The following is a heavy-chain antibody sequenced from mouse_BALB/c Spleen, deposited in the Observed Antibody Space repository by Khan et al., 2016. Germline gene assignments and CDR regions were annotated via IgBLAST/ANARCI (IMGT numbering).Heavy chain of an antibody. V-gene: IGHV1-80*01. Sequence: VQLQESGAELVRPGSSVKISCKAAGYAFSSYWMNWVKQRPGQGLEWIGQIYPGDGDTNYNGKFKGKATLTADKSSSTAYMQLSSLTSEDSAVCFCARKYCRYDAWFADWGQGTLVTVSA. J-gene: IGHJ3*01. D-gene: IGHD2-14*01. CDR1: GYAFSSYW. CDR3: ARKYCRYDAWFAD. CDR2: IYPGDGDT.